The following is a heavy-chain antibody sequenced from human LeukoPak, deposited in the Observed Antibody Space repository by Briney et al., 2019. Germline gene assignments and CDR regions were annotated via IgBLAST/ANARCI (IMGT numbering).Heavy chain of an antibody. CDR2: IKEDGSET. CDR1: GFTLGSYW. Sequence: GGSLRLSCAASGFTLGSYWMTWVRQAPRKGLEWAAAIKEDGSETYYVDSVKGRFTISRDNAKNSLYLQTSSLRAEDTAVYYCARTTYGDYWGQGTLVTVSS. V-gene: IGHV3-7*02. J-gene: IGHJ4*02. CDR3: ARTTYGDY. D-gene: IGHD1-1*01.